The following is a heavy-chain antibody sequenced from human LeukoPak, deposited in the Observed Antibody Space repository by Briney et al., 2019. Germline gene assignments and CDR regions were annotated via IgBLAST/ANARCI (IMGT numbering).Heavy chain of an antibody. CDR2: IYPGDSDT. Sequence: GESLKISCKGSGYSFTSYWIGWVRQMPGKGLEWMGIIYPGDSDTRYSPSFQGQVTISADKSISTAYLQWSSLKASDTAMYYCATHPASIAAAGNQVGAFDSWGQGTMVTVSS. CDR3: ATHPASIAAAGNQVGAFDS. J-gene: IGHJ3*02. CDR1: GYSFTSYW. V-gene: IGHV5-51*01. D-gene: IGHD6-13*01.